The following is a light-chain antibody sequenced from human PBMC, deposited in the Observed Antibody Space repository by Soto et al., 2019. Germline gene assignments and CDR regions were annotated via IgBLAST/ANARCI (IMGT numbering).Light chain of an antibody. Sequence: EIVMTQSPAILSVSPGERATLSCRASQSVTSNFAWYQQKPGQAPRLLIYDASTRATGIPARFSGSGSGTEFTLTISSLQSEDFAVYYCQQYNNWPPWTFGQGTKVDIK. CDR2: DAS. V-gene: IGKV3-15*01. CDR3: QQYNNWPPWT. J-gene: IGKJ1*01. CDR1: QSVTSN.